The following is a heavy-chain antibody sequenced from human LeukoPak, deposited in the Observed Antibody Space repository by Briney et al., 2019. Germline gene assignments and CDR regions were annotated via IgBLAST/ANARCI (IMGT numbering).Heavy chain of an antibody. CDR2: VTGSGSAT. V-gene: IGHV3-23*01. CDR3: AKAMSTVMGGTDY. Sequence: GGSLRLSCAASGFTFNSYAMSWVRQASGKGLEWVSTVTGSGSATYYADSVKGRFIISRDNSKNTLYLQMNSLRADNTALYYCAKAMSTVMGGTDYWGQGTLVTVSS. CDR1: GFTFNSYA. D-gene: IGHD4-17*01. J-gene: IGHJ4*02.